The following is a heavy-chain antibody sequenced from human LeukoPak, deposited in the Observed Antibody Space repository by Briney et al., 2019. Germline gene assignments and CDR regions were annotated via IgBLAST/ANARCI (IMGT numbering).Heavy chain of an antibody. D-gene: IGHD3-22*01. V-gene: IGHV3-53*01. CDR3: ARARESYYDSSGYCLNY. CDR1: GFTVSSNY. Sequence: PGGSLRLSCAASGFTVSSNYMSWVRQAPGKGLEWVSVIYSGGSTYYADSVKGRFTISRDNSKNTLYLQMNSLRAEDTAVYYCARARESYYDSSGYCLNYWGQGTLVTVSS. CDR2: IYSGGST. J-gene: IGHJ4*02.